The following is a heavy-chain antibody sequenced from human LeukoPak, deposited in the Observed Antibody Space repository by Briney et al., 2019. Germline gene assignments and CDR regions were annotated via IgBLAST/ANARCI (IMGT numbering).Heavy chain of an antibody. J-gene: IGHJ4*02. CDR1: GGSISSYY. CDR2: IYYSGST. CDR3: ASITHYYDSSGYEGYFDY. D-gene: IGHD3-22*01. Sequence: PSETLSLTCTVSGGSISSYYWSWIRQPPGKGLEWIGYIYYSGSTNYNPSLKSRVTISVDTSKNQFSLKLSSVTAADTAVYYCASITHYYDSSGYEGYFDYWGQGTLVTVSS. V-gene: IGHV4-59*12.